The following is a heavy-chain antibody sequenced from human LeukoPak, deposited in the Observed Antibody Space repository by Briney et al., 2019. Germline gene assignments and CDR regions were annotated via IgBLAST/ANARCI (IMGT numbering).Heavy chain of an antibody. D-gene: IGHD2-15*01. V-gene: IGHV4-34*01. Sequence: SETLSLTCAVYGGSFSGYYWSWIRQPPGKGLEWIGEINHSGSTNYNPSLKSRVTISVDTSKNQFSLKLSSVTAADTAVYYCARVEDIGYCSGGSCYHRGYWGQGTLVTVSS. J-gene: IGHJ4*02. CDR2: INHSGST. CDR3: ARVEDIGYCSGGSCYHRGY. CDR1: GGSFSGYY.